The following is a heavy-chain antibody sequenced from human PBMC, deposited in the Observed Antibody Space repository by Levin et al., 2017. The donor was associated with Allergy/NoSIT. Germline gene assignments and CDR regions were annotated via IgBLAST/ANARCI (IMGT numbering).Heavy chain of an antibody. D-gene: IGHD4-17*01. CDR3: ARVGDYGDYYLDY. Sequence: GESLKISCAASGFTFSSYSMNWVRQAPGKGLEWVSYISSSSSTIYYADSVKGRFTISRDNAKNSLYLQMNSLRAEDTAVYYCARVGDYGDYYLDYWGQGTLVTVSS. V-gene: IGHV3-48*01. J-gene: IGHJ4*02. CDR2: ISSSSSTI. CDR1: GFTFSSYS.